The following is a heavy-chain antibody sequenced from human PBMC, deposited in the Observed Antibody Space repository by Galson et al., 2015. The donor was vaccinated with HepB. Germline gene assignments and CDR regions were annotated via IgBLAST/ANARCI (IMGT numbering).Heavy chain of an antibody. V-gene: IGHV3-30*02. J-gene: IGHJ4*02. CDR1: GFTFSSYG. CDR2: IRYDGSNK. D-gene: IGHD2-21*02. CDR3: AKDLAYCGGDCYSGSSFDY. Sequence: SLRLSCAASGFTFSSYGMHWVRQAPGKGLEWVAFIRYDGSNKYYADSVKGRFTISRDNSKNTLYLQMNSLRAEDTAVYYCAKDLAYCGGDCYSGSSFDYWGQGTLVTVSS.